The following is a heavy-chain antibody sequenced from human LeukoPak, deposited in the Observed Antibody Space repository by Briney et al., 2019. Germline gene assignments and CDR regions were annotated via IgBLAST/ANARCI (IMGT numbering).Heavy chain of an antibody. CDR2: IDTSGST. J-gene: IGHJ4*02. V-gene: IGHV4-61*02. CDR3: ARATYYDLFFDY. D-gene: IGHD3-3*01. Sequence: SSETLSLTCTVSGGSISSGSYYWSWIRQPAGKGLEWIGRIDTSGSTNYNPSLKSRVTISADTSKNQFSLKLSSVTAADTAVYYCARATYYDLFFDYWGQGTLVTVSS. CDR1: GGSISSGSYY.